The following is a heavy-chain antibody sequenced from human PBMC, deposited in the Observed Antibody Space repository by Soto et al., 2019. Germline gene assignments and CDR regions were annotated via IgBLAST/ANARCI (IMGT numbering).Heavy chain of an antibody. CDR1: GGSISSGGYY. CDR2: IYYSGST. CDR3: ARDSDSSGYPYYYGIDV. D-gene: IGHD3-22*01. Sequence: QVQLQESGPGLVKPSQTLSLTCTVSGGSISSGGYYWSWIRQHPGKGREWIGYIYYSGSTYYNPSLKSRVTISVDTSKNQFSLKLSSVTAADTAVYYCARDSDSSGYPYYYGIDVWGQGTTVTVSS. V-gene: IGHV4-31*03. J-gene: IGHJ6*02.